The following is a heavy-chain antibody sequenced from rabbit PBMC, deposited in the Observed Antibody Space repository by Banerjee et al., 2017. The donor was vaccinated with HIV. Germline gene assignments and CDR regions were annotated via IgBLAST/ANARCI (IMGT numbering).Heavy chain of an antibody. CDR1: GFSFSSSYW. J-gene: IGHJ4*01. Sequence: EESGGDLVKPEGTLTLTCTASGFSFSSSYWICWVRQAPGKGLEWIACIHTGDGTTYYASWVNGRFTISRSTSLNTVTLQMTSLTAADTATYFCARGVGAAHGYADLWGQGTLVTVS. D-gene: IGHD6-1*01. CDR2: IHTGDGTT. V-gene: IGHV1S47*01. CDR3: ARGVGAAHGYADL.